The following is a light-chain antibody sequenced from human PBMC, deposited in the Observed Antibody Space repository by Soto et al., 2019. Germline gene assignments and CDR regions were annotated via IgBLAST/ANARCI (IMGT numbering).Light chain of an antibody. V-gene: IGKV4-1*01. CDR2: WAS. CDR1: QSVLYSSNNKNY. J-gene: IGKJ5*01. CDR3: QQYYNSPIT. Sequence: DIVMTQSPDSLAVSLGERATINCKSSQSVLYSSNNKNYLAWYQHKPGQPPKLLIYWASTRESGVPDRFSGSGSGTDFTLTISSLQAEDVAVYYCQQYYNSPITFGQGTRLEI.